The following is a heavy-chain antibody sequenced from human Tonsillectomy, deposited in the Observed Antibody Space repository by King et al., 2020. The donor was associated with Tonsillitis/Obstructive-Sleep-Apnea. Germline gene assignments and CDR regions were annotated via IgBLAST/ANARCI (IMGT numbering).Heavy chain of an antibody. Sequence: VQLVESGGGLVQPGGSLRLSCAASGFTVSTNYKSWVRQAPGKGLEWVSVIYSDGNTYYADSVKGRFTISRDTCQNTVYLQMNSLRVEDTGLYYCASQRGAVRVRAAIGYFDYWGQGTPVTVSS. J-gene: IGHJ4*02. V-gene: IGHV3-66*04. CDR1: GFTVSTNY. D-gene: IGHD2/OR15-2a*01. CDR3: ASQRGAVRVRAAIGYFDY. CDR2: IYSDGNT.